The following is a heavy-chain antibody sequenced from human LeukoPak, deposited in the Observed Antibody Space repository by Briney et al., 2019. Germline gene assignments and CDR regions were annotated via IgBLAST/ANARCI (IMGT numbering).Heavy chain of an antibody. CDR2: IYTSGST. V-gene: IGHV4-4*07. Sequence: SETLSLTCTVSRGSISSYYWSWIRQPAGKGLEWIGRIYTSGSTNYNPSLKSRVTMSVDTSKNQFSLKLSSVTAADTAVYYCARDSTGGSGSYYTYFDYWGQGTLVTVSS. CDR1: RGSISSYY. CDR3: ARDSTGGSGSYYTYFDY. D-gene: IGHD3-10*01. J-gene: IGHJ4*02.